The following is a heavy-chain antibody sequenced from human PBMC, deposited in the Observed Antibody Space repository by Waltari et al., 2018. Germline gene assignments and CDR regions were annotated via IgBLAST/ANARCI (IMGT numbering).Heavy chain of an antibody. D-gene: IGHD6-13*01. CDR3: ARGAAAGTEVDY. CDR2: ISSSSSNI. CDR1: GFTFSSYS. V-gene: IGHV3-21*01. Sequence: EVKLVESGGGLVKPGGSLRLSCAASGFTFSSYSMNWVRQAPGKGLEWVSSISSSSSNIYYADSEKGRFTSSRDNAKNSLYLQMNSLRAEDKAVYYCARGAAAGTEVDYWGQGTLVTVSS. J-gene: IGHJ4*02.